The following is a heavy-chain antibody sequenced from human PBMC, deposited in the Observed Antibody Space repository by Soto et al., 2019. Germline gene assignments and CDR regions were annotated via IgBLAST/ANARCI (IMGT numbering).Heavy chain of an antibody. Sequence: TSETLSLTCTVSGGSISSGGYCWSWVRQHPGKGLECIGYIYYSGSTNYNPSLKSRVTISVDTSKSQFSLKLSSVTAADTAVYYCATNGGYYDSSGPKYFQYWGQGTLVTVSS. J-gene: IGHJ1*01. CDR3: ATNGGYYDSSGPKYFQY. V-gene: IGHV4-31*03. D-gene: IGHD3-22*01. CDR1: GGSISSGGYC. CDR2: IYYSGST.